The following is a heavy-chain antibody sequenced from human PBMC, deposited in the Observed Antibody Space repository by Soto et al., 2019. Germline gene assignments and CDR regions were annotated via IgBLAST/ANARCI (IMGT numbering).Heavy chain of an antibody. CDR1: GGSISSGDYY. D-gene: IGHD2-2*02. CDR2: IYYSGST. J-gene: IGHJ6*02. Sequence: PSETLSLTCTVSGGSISSGDYYWSWIRRPPGKGLEWIGYIYYSGSTYYNPSLKSRVTISVDTSKNQFSLKLSSVTAADTAVYYCAREPVLGYCISTSCYNGMDVWGQGTTVTVSS. V-gene: IGHV4-30-4*01. CDR3: AREPVLGYCISTSCYNGMDV.